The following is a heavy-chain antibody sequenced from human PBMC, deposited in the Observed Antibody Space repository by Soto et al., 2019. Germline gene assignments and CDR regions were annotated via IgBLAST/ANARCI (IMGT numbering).Heavy chain of an antibody. D-gene: IGHD1-26*01. CDR2: IYYSGTT. CDR3: ARQSGGYYYYGMDV. J-gene: IGHJ6*02. CDR1: GSSISSYY. Sequence: SETLSLTCTVSGSSISSYYWSWIRQPPGKGLEWIGYIYYSGTTDYSPSLKSRVTISVDTSKNQFSLKLSSVTAADSAIYYCARQSGGYYYYGMDVWGQGTSVTVSS. V-gene: IGHV4-59*08.